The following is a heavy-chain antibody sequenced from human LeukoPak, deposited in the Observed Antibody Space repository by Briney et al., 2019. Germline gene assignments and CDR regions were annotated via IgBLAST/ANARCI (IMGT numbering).Heavy chain of an antibody. J-gene: IGHJ4*01. V-gene: IGHV4-59*08. D-gene: IGHD4-23*01. Sequence: PSETLSLTCTVSGGSISSYYWSWIRQPPGKGLEWIGYIYYSGSTNYNPSLKSRVTISVDTSKNQFSLKLSSVTAADTAVYYCATTLDDYGGNSPPFDYWGXXTLVTVSS. CDR3: ATTLDDYGGNSPPFDY. CDR1: GGSISSYY. CDR2: IYYSGST.